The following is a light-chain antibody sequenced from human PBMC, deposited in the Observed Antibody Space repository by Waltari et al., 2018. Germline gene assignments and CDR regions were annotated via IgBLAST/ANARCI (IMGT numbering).Light chain of an antibody. CDR2: EVS. CDR1: SSDVGGYNF. CDR3: SSHTTSSIWV. V-gene: IGLV2-14*01. Sequence: QSALPQPASVSGSLGQSLTISCTGTSSDVGGYNFVSWYQQDPGKAPKLMIYEVSNRPSGVSNRCSGSKSGNTASLTISGLQAEDEADYYCSSHTTSSIWVFGGGTKVTVL. J-gene: IGLJ3*02.